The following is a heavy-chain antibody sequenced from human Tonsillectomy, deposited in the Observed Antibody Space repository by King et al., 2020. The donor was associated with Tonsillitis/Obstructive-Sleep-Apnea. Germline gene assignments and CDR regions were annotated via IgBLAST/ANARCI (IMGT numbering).Heavy chain of an antibody. CDR2: IYYSGST. CDR1: GGSISSSRYY. Sequence: QLQESGPGLVKPSETLSLTCTVSGGSISSSRYYWGWIRQPPGKGLEWIGSIYYSGSTYYNPSLKSRVTIFVDTSKNQFSLKLSSVTAADTAVYYCARPSQPDYYDSSGYPYFFDYWGQGTLVTVSS. J-gene: IGHJ4*02. V-gene: IGHV4-39*01. D-gene: IGHD3-22*01. CDR3: ARPSQPDYYDSSGYPYFFDY.